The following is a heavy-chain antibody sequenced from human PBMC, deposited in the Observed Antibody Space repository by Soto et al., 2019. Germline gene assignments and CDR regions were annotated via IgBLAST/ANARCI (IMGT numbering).Heavy chain of an antibody. D-gene: IGHD3-3*01. CDR1: GFTFSSYA. Sequence: PGGSLRLSCAASGFTFSSYAMHWVRQAPGKGLEWVAVISYDGSNKYYADSVKGRFTISRDNSKNTLYLQMNSLRAEDTAVYYCARDTYYDFWSGYSTYYYYGMDVWGQGTTVTVSS. CDR2: ISYDGSNK. V-gene: IGHV3-30-3*01. J-gene: IGHJ6*02. CDR3: ARDTYYDFWSGYSTYYYYGMDV.